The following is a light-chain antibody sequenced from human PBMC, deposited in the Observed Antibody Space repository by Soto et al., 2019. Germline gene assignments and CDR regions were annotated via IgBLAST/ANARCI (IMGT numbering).Light chain of an antibody. V-gene: IGKV3D-20*01. CDR1: QSVDSSY. CDR2: DAS. J-gene: IGKJ5*01. CDR3: QQYGTSEII. Sequence: EIVLTQSPATLSLSPGGRATLSCGASQSVDSSYLAWYQQKPGLAPRLLICDASRRATGIPDRFSGSGSGTDFTLTISRLEPEDFAVFFCQQYGTSEIIFGQGTRLEIK.